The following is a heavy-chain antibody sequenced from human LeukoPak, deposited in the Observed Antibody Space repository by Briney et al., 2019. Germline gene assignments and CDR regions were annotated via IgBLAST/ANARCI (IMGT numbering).Heavy chain of an antibody. CDR1: GFTFSGYW. V-gene: IGHV3-7*01. J-gene: IGHJ5*02. Sequence: GGSLRLSCAASGFTFSGYWMSWVRQAPGKGLEWVANINQDGSIIHYVDSAKGRFTISRDNAKNSLYLQMHYLRAEDTALYYCARAHPFQSNWFDPWGQGTLVTVSS. CDR3: ARAHPFQSNWFDP. D-gene: IGHD2-21*01. CDR2: INQDGSII.